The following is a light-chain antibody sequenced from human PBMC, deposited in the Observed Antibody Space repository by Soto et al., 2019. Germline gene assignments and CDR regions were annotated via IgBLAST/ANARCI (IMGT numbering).Light chain of an antibody. CDR1: HSISSL. CDR3: QQSFSSPFT. J-gene: IGKJ3*01. Sequence: DIQLTQSTSSLSASVGDRVTLTCRASHSISSLLNWYQQKPGKAPKVLIYAASKLETGVSSRFSGSGSGTDFTLTISGLQPEDSATYYCQQSFSSPFTFVPGTKVDIK. V-gene: IGKV1-39*01. CDR2: AAS.